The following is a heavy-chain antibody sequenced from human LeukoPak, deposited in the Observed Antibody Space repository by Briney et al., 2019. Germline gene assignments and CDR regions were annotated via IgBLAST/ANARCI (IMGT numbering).Heavy chain of an antibody. CDR1: GYTFTDYY. D-gene: IGHD5-12*01. CDR3: ARDMGRYSGYDYDY. J-gene: IGHJ4*02. CDR2: IHPNSGAT. Sequence: ASVKVSCKASGYTFTDYYLHWVRQAPGQGLEWVGWIHPNSGATHYAQKFQGRLTMTRDTSISTVYMELTRLRSDDTAVYYCARDMGRYSGYDYDYWGQGTLVTASS. V-gene: IGHV1-2*02.